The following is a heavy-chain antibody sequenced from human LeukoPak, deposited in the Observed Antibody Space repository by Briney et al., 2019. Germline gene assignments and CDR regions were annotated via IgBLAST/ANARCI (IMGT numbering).Heavy chain of an antibody. J-gene: IGHJ5*02. CDR2: ISSSSSTI. CDR1: GFTFSSYN. Sequence: RAGGSLRLSCAASGFTFSSYNMNWVRQAPGKGLEWLSYISSSSSTIYYADSVKGRFTISRDNAKESLYLQMSSLRAEDTAVYYCARDTDTNWFNPWGQGTLVTASS. D-gene: IGHD2-8*02. V-gene: IGHV3-48*01. CDR3: ARDTDTNWFNP.